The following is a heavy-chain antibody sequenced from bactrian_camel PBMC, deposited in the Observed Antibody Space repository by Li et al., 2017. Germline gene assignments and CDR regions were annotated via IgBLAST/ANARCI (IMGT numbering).Heavy chain of an antibody. Sequence: HVQLVESGGGSVQFGGSLRLSCSASGFTSSSNCIGWFREAPGMQREGVARIFTAAGNTYYADSVKGRFSISQDSAKKTLYLQMEGLKFEDTAMYYCAGAQDDVRRPCTGDALLKFGFWGQGTQVTVS. CDR1: GFTSSSNC. CDR3: AGAQDDVRRPCTGDALLKFGF. D-gene: IGHD1*01. J-gene: IGHJ6*01. CDR2: IFTAAGNT. V-gene: IGHV3S1*01.